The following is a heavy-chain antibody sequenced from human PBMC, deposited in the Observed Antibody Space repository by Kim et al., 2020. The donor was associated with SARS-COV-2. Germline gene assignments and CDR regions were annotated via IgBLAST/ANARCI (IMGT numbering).Heavy chain of an antibody. J-gene: IGHJ1*01. CDR2: INHSGST. V-gene: IGHV4-34*01. Sequence: SETLSLTCAVYGGSFSGYYWSWIRQPPGKGLEWIGEINHSGSTNYNPSLKSRVTISVDTSKNQFSLKLSSVTAADTAVYYCARGPRYYYGSGRPRSSPEYFQHWGQGTLVTVSS. D-gene: IGHD3-10*01. CDR3: ARGPRYYYGSGRPRSSPEYFQH. CDR1: GGSFSGYY.